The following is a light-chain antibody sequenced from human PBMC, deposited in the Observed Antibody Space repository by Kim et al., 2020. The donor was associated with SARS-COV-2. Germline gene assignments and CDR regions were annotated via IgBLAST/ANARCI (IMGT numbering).Light chain of an antibody. Sequence: ISSWLAWYQQKPGKAPKLLISKASSLESGVPSRFSGSGSGTEFTLTISSLQPDDFATYYCQQYDSYPLTFGGGTKVDIK. CDR2: KAS. V-gene: IGKV1-5*03. CDR1: ISSW. J-gene: IGKJ4*01. CDR3: QQYDSYPLT.